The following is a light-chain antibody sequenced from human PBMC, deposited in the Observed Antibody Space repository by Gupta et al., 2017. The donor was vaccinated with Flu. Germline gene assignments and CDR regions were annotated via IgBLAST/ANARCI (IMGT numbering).Light chain of an antibody. CDR2: EVS. V-gene: IGLV2-14*01. CDR3: ASYAITSARV. J-gene: IGLJ1*01. CDR1: GGANNH. Sequence: GGANNHVSWYQQYPGKVPKVMIYEVSNRPSGVSFRFSGSKSGNTASLTISGLQAEDEADYYCASYAITSARVFGTGTKVTVL.